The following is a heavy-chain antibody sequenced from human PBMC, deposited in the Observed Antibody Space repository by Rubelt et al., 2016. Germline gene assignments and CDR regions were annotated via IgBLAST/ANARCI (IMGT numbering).Heavy chain of an antibody. Sequence: ESGPGPVKPSETLSLTCTVSGGSISSYYWSWIRQPAGKGLEWIGRIYTSGSTNYNPSLKSRVTMSVDTSKNQFSLKLSSVTAAGTAVYYCARGDPDRGSRTVTLDYWGQGTLVTVSS. CDR2: IYTSGST. V-gene: IGHV4-4*07. CDR1: GGSISSYY. CDR3: ARGDPDRGSRTVTLDY. D-gene: IGHD4-17*01. J-gene: IGHJ4*02.